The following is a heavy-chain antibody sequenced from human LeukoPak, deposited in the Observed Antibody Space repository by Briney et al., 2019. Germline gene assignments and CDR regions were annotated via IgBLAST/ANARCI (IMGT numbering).Heavy chain of an antibody. Sequence: WASVKVSCKASGGTFSSYAISWVRQAPGQGLEWMGGIIPIFGTANYAQKFQGRVTITADESTSTAYMELSSLRSEDTAVYYCASDQRGTVTNYFDYWGQGTLVTVSS. V-gene: IGHV1-69*13. CDR1: GGTFSSYA. CDR3: ASDQRGTVTNYFDY. CDR2: IIPIFGTA. D-gene: IGHD4-17*01. J-gene: IGHJ4*02.